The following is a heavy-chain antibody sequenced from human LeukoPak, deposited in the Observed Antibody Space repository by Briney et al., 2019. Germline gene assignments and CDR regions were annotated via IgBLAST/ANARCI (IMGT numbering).Heavy chain of an antibody. Sequence: GGSLRLSCAASRFTFSNYGVNWVRQAPGKGLEWVSYINSRSSTIYYADSVRGRFTISRDNAKNSLYLQMNSLEAEDTAIYYCAREVGTPQAFDIWGQGTMVTVSS. CDR1: RFTFSNYG. J-gene: IGHJ3*02. D-gene: IGHD1-26*01. CDR2: INSRSSTI. CDR3: AREVGTPQAFDI. V-gene: IGHV3-48*01.